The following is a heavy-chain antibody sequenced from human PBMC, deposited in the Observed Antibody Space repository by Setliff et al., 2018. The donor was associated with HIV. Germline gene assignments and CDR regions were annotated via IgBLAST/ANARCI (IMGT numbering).Heavy chain of an antibody. V-gene: IGHV4-34*01. CDR2: INHGGGT. Sequence: SETLSLTCAVYGGSFSGYFWSWIRQPPGKGLEWIGEINHGGGTNYNPSLKSRLTISVDTSKNQFSLKLNSVTAADTAVYYCARVSTAVTAAPLDYWSQGTLVTVSS. CDR3: ARVSTAVTAAPLDY. J-gene: IGHJ4*02. CDR1: GGSFSGYF. D-gene: IGHD4-17*01.